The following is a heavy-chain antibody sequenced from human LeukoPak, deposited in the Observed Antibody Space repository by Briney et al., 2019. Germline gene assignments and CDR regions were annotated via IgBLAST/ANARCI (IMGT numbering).Heavy chain of an antibody. CDR3: ARGSSSWYLYYFDY. V-gene: IGHV3-64*01. CDR1: GFTFSSYA. D-gene: IGHD6-13*01. CDR2: ISSNGGST. J-gene: IGHJ4*02. Sequence: GGSLRLSCAASGFTFSSYAMHWVRQAPGKGLEYVSAISSNGGSTYYANSVKGRFTISRDNSKNTLYLQMGSLRAEDMAVYYCARGSSSWYLYYFDYWGQGTLVTVSS.